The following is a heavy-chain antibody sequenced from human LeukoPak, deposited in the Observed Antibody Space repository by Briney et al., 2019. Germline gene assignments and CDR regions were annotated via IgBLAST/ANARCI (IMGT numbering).Heavy chain of an antibody. CDR2: IGHTGSDI. D-gene: IGHD5-24*01. J-gene: IGHJ4*02. Sequence: GGSLRLSCAASGFTFRIYGMNWVRQAPGKGLEWASHIGHTGSDIYHADSVKGRFTVSRDNAKNSLYLQMNSLRVEDTAVYYCARATRDGYDYWGQGTLVTVSS. CDR3: ARATRDGYDY. V-gene: IGHV3-48*01. CDR1: GFTFRIYG.